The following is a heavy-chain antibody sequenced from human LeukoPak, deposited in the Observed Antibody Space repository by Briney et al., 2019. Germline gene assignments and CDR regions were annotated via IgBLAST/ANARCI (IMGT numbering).Heavy chain of an antibody. CDR3: QRKGFDY. V-gene: IGHV3-23*01. J-gene: IGHJ4*02. CDR2: ISPGGPT. CDR1: GFPFSSHG. Sequence: GGSLRLSCAGSGFPFSSHGMNWVRQAPGKGLEWVSGISPGGPTYYADSVKGRFTISRDNSKNTLFLQMNSLRAEDTAVYYCQRKGFDYWGQGTLVTVSS.